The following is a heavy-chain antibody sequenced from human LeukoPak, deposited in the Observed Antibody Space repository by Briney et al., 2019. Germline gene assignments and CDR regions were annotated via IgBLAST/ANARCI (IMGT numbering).Heavy chain of an antibody. V-gene: IGHV3-74*01. Sequence: GGSLRLSCAASGFTFSSYWMHWVRQAPGKGLVWVSRINSDGSSTGYADSVKARFTISRDNSKNTLYLQMNSLRAEDTAVYYCAKMGTVWFGELFQPDYWGQGTLVTVSS. CDR3: AKMGTVWFGELFQPDY. CDR1: GFTFSSYW. D-gene: IGHD3-10*01. J-gene: IGHJ4*02. CDR2: INSDGSST.